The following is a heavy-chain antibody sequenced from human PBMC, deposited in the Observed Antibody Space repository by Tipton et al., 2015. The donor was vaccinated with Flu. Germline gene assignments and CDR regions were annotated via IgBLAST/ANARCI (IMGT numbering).Heavy chain of an antibody. CDR1: GYSFTNYY. CDR3: ARDRTDGYNGYYFDY. Sequence: QVQLVQSGAEVKKPGASVKVSCKASGYSFTNYYMHWVRQAPGQGLEWMGIINPSSGSTTYAQRFQGRVTVTRDTSTSTVYMELSSLRSEDTAVYSCARDRTDGYNGYYFDYWGQGTLVTVSS. CDR2: INPSSGST. D-gene: IGHD5-24*01. J-gene: IGHJ4*02. V-gene: IGHV1-46*01.